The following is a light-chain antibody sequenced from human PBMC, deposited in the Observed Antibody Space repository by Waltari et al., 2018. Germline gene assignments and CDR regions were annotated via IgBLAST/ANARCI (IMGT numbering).Light chain of an antibody. Sequence: DIVMTQSPHSLAVSLGERATIHCNSSQSVLYSSDNKNYLAWYQQKPGQPPKLLFYWASTRESGVPDRFSGSGSGTDFTLTISSLQAEDVAVYYCQQHYTTPFTFGPGTTVDIK. CDR3: QQHYTTPFT. CDR1: QSVLYSSDNKNY. CDR2: WAS. V-gene: IGKV4-1*01. J-gene: IGKJ3*01.